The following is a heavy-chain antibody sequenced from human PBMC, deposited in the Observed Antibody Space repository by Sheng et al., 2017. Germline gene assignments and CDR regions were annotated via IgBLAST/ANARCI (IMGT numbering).Heavy chain of an antibody. CDR1: GFTLSSHD. CDR2: ISSGAGNI. Sequence: ESGGGLVQPGGSLRLSCAASGFTLSSHDMNWVRQAPGKGLEWVSYISSGAGNIYYADSVKGRFTISRDNAKNSLYLQMNSLRVEDTAIYYCVRDGPGAFDNWGQGTMVTVSS. V-gene: IGHV3-48*03. J-gene: IGHJ3*02. CDR3: VRDGPGAFDN.